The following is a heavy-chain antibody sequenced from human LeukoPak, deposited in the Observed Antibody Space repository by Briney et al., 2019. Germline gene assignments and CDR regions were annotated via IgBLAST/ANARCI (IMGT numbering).Heavy chain of an antibody. CDR3: ARRYCTTTSCYYFDY. V-gene: IGHV4-59*01. CDR2: ISYSGNT. Sequence: PSETLSLTCTVSGGSISSFYWSWIRQPPGKGLEWIGYISYSGNTNYNPSLKSRVTISVDTSKNQFSLKLSSVTAADTAVYYCARRYCTTTSCYYFDYWSQGTLVTVSS. CDR1: GGSISSFY. J-gene: IGHJ4*02. D-gene: IGHD2-2*01.